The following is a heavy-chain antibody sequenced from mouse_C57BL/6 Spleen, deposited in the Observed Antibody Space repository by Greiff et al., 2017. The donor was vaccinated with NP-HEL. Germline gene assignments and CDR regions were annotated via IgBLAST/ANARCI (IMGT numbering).Heavy chain of an antibody. Sequence: QVQLQQSGPELVKPGASVKISCKASGYAFSSSWMNWVKQRPGKGLEWIGRIYPGDGDTNYNGKFKGKATLTADKSSSTAYMQLSSLTSADSAVYFCAREDGNYDWYFDVWGTGTTVTVSS. CDR2: IYPGDGDT. CDR3: AREDGNYDWYFDV. CDR1: GYAFSSSW. J-gene: IGHJ1*03. D-gene: IGHD2-1*01. V-gene: IGHV1-82*01.